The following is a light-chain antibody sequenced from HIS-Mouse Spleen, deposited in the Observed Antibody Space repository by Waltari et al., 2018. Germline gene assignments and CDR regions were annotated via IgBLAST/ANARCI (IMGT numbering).Light chain of an antibody. CDR2: DDS. J-gene: IGLJ2*01. CDR3: QVWDSSSDHVV. CDR1: NIGSKS. V-gene: IGLV3-21*03. Sequence: SYVLTQPPSVSVAPGKTARITCGGNNIGSKSVHWYQQKPGQAPVLVVYDDSDRLSGIPERFSGSNSGNTATMTISRVEAGDEAEYYCQVWDSSSDHVVYGGGTKLTVL.